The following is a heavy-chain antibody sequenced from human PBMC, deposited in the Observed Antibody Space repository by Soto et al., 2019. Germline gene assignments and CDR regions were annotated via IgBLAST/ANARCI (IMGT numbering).Heavy chain of an antibody. J-gene: IGHJ4*02. Sequence: QVQLVQSGAEVKKPGASVKVSCKVSEYTLTELSMHWVRQAPGKGLEWMGSFDPEDDETIYAQKFQGRVTMTEDTSTDTAYLELRSLRSEDTAMYYCATSIKEVQDTAMIWGGQGTLVTVSS. D-gene: IGHD5-18*01. CDR1: EYTLTELS. V-gene: IGHV1-24*01. CDR3: ATSIKEVQDTAMIW. CDR2: FDPEDDET.